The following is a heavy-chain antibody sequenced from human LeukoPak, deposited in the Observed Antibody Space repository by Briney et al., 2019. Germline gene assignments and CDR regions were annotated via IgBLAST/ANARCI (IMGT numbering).Heavy chain of an antibody. J-gene: IGHJ4*02. Sequence: PSETLSLTCTVSGGSISSGDYYWSWIRQPPGKGLEWIGYIYYSGSTYYNPSLESRVTISVDTSKNQFSLKLSSVTAADTAVYYCARGTGTANFDYWGQGTLVTVSS. D-gene: IGHD1-1*01. CDR2: IYYSGST. CDR1: GGSISSGDYY. V-gene: IGHV4-30-4*01. CDR3: ARGTGTANFDY.